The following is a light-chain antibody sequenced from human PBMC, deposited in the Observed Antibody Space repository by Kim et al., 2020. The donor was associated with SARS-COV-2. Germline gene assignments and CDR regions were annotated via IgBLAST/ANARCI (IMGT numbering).Light chain of an antibody. Sequence: ASIGDGVTSSCRASQDIANSLAWYQQKPGSVPKLLIYSASTLQSGVPPRFRASGSGTDFTLTITSLHTEDGATYYCQKYDTPPWTFGQGTKVDIK. CDR1: QDIANS. J-gene: IGKJ1*01. CDR2: SAS. V-gene: IGKV1-27*01. CDR3: QKYDTPPWT.